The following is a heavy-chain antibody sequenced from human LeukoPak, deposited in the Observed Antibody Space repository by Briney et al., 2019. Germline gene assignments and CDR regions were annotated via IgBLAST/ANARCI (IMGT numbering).Heavy chain of an antibody. D-gene: IGHD3-22*01. CDR3: ASIYYYDSAPFDP. V-gene: IGHV4-61*02. J-gene: IGHJ5*02. CDR1: GGSISSGNYY. Sequence: PSETLSLTCTVSGGSISSGNYYWSWLRQPAGKGLEWIGRIYSSGSTNYNPSLKSRVTISVDTSKNQFSLKLSSVTAADTAVYYCASIYYYDSAPFDPWGQGTLVTVSS. CDR2: IYSSGST.